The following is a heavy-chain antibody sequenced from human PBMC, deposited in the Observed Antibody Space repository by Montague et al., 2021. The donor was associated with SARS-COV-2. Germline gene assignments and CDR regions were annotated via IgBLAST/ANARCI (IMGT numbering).Heavy chain of an antibody. CDR3: ARAPYSSGFYGMDV. V-gene: IGHV6-1*01. CDR2: TYLRSKWYL. Sequence: CAISGDSVFPHSPAWSWYRQSPSRRLEWLGWTYLRSKWYLDYAVAVKGRITINADTSRNQFSLQLNSVTPEDTAVYYCARAPYSSGFYGMDVWGQGTTVTASS. D-gene: IGHD3-22*01. J-gene: IGHJ6*02. CDR1: GDSVFPHSPA.